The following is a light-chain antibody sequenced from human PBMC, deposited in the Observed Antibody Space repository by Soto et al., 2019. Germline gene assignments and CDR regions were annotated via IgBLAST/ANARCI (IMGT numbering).Light chain of an antibody. Sequence: IQKTQSPSSVSASVGDGVTITCRASHGISSWVAWYQQRPGKAPNLLIYAASSLQSGVPSMFSGSGSATDLTLTINRLQPEDFATYYCQQSNSFPFTFGGGTKV. CDR2: AAS. CDR3: QQSNSFPFT. J-gene: IGKJ4*01. CDR1: HGISSW. V-gene: IGKV1-12*01.